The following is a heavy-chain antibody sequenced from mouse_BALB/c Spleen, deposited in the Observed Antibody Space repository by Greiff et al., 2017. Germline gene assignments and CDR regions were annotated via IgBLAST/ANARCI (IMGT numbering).Heavy chain of an antibody. J-gene: IGHJ4*01. D-gene: IGHD2-14*01. CDR1: GFTFSDYY. Sequence: EVQRVESGGGLVKPGGSLKLSCAASGFTFSDYYMYWVRQTPEKRLEWVATISDGGSYTYYPDSVKGRFTISRDNAKNNLYLQMSSLKSEDTAMYYCARDREKVRLMDYWGQGTSVTVSS. V-gene: IGHV5-4*02. CDR2: ISDGGSYT. CDR3: ARDREKVRLMDY.